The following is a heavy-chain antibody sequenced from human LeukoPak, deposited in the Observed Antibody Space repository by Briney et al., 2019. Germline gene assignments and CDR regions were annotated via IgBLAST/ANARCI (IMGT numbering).Heavy chain of an antibody. Sequence: GGSLRLSCAASGFTFSSYSMNWVRQAPGKVLEWLSSISSSSSYICYADSVKGRFTISRDNAKNSLYLQMNSLRAEDTAVYYCARRDSSSDAFDIWGQGTMVTVSS. CDR1: GFTFSSYS. J-gene: IGHJ3*02. CDR3: ARRDSSSDAFDI. V-gene: IGHV3-21*01. D-gene: IGHD6-13*01. CDR2: ISSSSSYI.